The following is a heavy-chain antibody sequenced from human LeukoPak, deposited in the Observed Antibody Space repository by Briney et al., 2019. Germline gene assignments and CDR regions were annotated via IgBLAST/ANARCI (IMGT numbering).Heavy chain of an antibody. CDR3: ARVLRWFGEADYYYYMDV. CDR2: IYHSGST. J-gene: IGHJ6*03. CDR1: GYSINNGYY. D-gene: IGHD3-10*01. Sequence: SETLSLTCTVSGYSINNGYYWGWIRQPPGKGLEWIGSIYHSGSTYYKPSLKSRVTISVDTSKNQFSLKLSSVTAADTAVYYCARVLRWFGEADYYYYMDVWGKGTTVTVSS. V-gene: IGHV4-38-2*02.